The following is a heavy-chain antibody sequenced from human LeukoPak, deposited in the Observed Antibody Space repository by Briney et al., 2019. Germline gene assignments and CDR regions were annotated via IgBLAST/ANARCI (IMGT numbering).Heavy chain of an antibody. Sequence: PGGSLRLSCAASGFTFSYYYMSWIRQAPGKGLEWVSYISSSGSSIYYADSVKGRFTISRDNAKNSLYLQMNSLRAEDTAVYYCARAQNTYYYDSGTLGHFDYWGQGTLVTVSS. CDR2: ISSSGSSI. CDR3: ARAQNTYYYDSGTLGHFDY. V-gene: IGHV3-11*01. CDR1: GFTFSYYY. D-gene: IGHD3-22*01. J-gene: IGHJ4*02.